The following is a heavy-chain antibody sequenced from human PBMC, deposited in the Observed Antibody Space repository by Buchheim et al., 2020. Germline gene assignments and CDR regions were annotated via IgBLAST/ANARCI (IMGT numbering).Heavy chain of an antibody. CDR1: GFTFSSYG. CDR3: ARELPLVYYYDSSGYRGWFDP. V-gene: IGHV3-33*01. Sequence: QVQLVESGGGVVQPGRSLRLSCAASGFTFSSYGMHWVRQAPGKGLEWVAVIWYDGSNKYYADSVKGRFTISRDNSKNTLYLQMNSLRAEDTAVYYCARELPLVYYYDSSGYRGWFDPWGQGTL. J-gene: IGHJ5*02. D-gene: IGHD3-22*01. CDR2: IWYDGSNK.